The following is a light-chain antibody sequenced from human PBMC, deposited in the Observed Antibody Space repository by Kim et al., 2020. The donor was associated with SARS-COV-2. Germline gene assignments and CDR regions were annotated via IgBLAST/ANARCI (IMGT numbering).Light chain of an antibody. V-gene: IGKV1-9*01. Sequence: IQLTQSPSFLSASVGDRVTITCRASKGISSYLAWYQQKPGKAPKLLIYAASTLQSGVPSRFSGSGSGTEFTLTISSLQPEDFATYYCQQLNSYPHTFGQGTKLEI. J-gene: IGKJ2*01. CDR2: AAS. CDR1: KGISSY. CDR3: QQLNSYPHT.